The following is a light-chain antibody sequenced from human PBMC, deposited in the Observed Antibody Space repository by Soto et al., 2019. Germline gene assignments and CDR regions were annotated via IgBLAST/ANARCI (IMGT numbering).Light chain of an antibody. Sequence: EIVMTQSPATLSLSPGERATLSCRASQSVSSNLAWYQQKPGQAPRLLIYGASTRATGIPAGFSGSGSGTEFTITISSLQSEDFAVYYCQQYNNWPRTFGQGTKLEIK. J-gene: IGKJ2*01. CDR1: QSVSSN. CDR2: GAS. V-gene: IGKV3-15*01. CDR3: QQYNNWPRT.